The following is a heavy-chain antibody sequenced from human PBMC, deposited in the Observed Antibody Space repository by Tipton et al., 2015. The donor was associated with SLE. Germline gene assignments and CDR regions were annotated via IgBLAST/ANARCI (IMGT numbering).Heavy chain of an antibody. J-gene: IGHJ6*02. CDR1: GGSISSGFYY. CDR2: IYVSGST. CDR3: ARGCSSSTCEPFSFFGMDV. Sequence: LSLTCTVSGGSISSGFYYWSWIRQPAGKGLEWIGRIYVSGSTNYNPSLKSRVTITVDMSKNQFSLRLISVTAADTAVYYCARGCSSSTCEPFSFFGMDVWGQGTTVTVSS. V-gene: IGHV4-61*02. D-gene: IGHD2-2*01.